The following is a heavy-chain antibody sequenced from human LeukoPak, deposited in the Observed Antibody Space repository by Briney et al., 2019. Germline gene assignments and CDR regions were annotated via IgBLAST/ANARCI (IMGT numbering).Heavy chain of an antibody. D-gene: IGHD4-11*01. CDR1: GFTFSSYA. J-gene: IGHJ4*02. CDR2: ISGSGGST. V-gene: IGHV3-23*01. CDR3: AKAGDYSNYYFDY. Sequence: GGSLRLSCAASGFTFSSYAMSWVRQAPGKGLEWVSAISGSGGSTYYADSVKGRFTISGDNSKNTLYLQMNSLRAEDTAVYYCAKAGDYSNYYFDYWGQGTLVTVSS.